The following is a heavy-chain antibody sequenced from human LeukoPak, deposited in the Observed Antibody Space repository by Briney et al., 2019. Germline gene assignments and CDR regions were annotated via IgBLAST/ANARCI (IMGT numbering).Heavy chain of an antibody. D-gene: IGHD3-10*01. CDR3: TRQFGERDAVDY. CDR2: IYPGDSDL. Sequence: GESLKISCQGSGYTFTNYWIGWVRQMPGKGLEWMAIIYPGDSDLRYGPSFQGQFTVSADKSISTAYLEWTSLKVSDTAIYYCTRQFGERDAVDYWGQGTLVTVSS. J-gene: IGHJ4*02. V-gene: IGHV5-51*01. CDR1: GYTFTNYW.